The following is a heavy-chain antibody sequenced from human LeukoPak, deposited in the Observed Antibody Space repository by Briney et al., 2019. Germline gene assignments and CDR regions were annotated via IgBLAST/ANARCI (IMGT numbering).Heavy chain of an antibody. J-gene: IGHJ4*02. CDR2: IYPGDSDT. Sequence: GESLKISCQGSGYSFSTYWIGWVRQMPGKGLEWMGIIYPGDSDTRYSPSFQGQVTISADKSISTAYLQWSSLKASDTAMYYCARIPHSSSWYGDYWGQGTLVTVSS. CDR1: GYSFSTYW. CDR3: ARIPHSSSWYGDY. D-gene: IGHD6-13*01. V-gene: IGHV5-51*01.